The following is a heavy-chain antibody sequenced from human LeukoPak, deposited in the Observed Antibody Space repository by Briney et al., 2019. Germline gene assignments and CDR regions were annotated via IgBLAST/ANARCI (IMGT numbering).Heavy chain of an antibody. D-gene: IGHD1-14*01. CDR2: IYYSGST. J-gene: IGHJ3*02. CDR1: GGSISSYY. CDR3: ASTDRIKVAFDI. Sequence: PSETLSLTCTVSGGSISSYYWSWIRQPPGKGLEWIGYIYYSGSTNYNPSLKSRVTISVDTSKNQFSLKLSSVTAADTAVYYCASTDRIKVAFDIWGQGTMVTVSS. V-gene: IGHV4-59*01.